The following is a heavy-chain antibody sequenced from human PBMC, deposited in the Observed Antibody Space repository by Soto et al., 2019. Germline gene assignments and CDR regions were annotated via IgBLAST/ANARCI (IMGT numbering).Heavy chain of an antibody. Sequence: EVQLLESGGGLVQPGGSLRLSCAASGFTFSSYAMSWVRQAPGKGLEWVSAISGSGGSTYYADSVKGRFTISRDNSKNTLYLQMNSLRDEDTAVYYCAKDADPVTMIVVVITPGMDVWGQGTTVTVSS. V-gene: IGHV3-23*01. CDR1: GFTFSSYA. D-gene: IGHD3-22*01. CDR3: AKDADPVTMIVVVITPGMDV. J-gene: IGHJ6*02. CDR2: ISGSGGST.